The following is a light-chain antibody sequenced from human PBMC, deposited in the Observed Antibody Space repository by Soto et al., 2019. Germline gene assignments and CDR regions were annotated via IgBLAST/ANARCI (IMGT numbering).Light chain of an antibody. CDR1: QSVSRTY. Sequence: EVVLTHSPGTLSLSPRERATLYSRTCQSVSRTYLARYQQRPGQAHRLLIYDASSRATGIPDRFSGSGSGTDFAFSFSRLEPDDFAVDYCQDYGNSRTFGQGTKVDIK. V-gene: IGKV3-20*01. CDR3: QDYGNSRT. J-gene: IGKJ1*01. CDR2: DAS.